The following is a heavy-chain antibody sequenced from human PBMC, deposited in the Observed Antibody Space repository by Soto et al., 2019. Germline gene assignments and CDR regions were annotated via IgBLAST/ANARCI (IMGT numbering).Heavy chain of an antibody. CDR1: GFIFSSYG. D-gene: IGHD5-12*01. J-gene: IGHJ4*02. Sequence: GGSLRLSCAASGFIFSSYGMHWVRQAPGKGLEWVAVVSYDGIKKYYADSVKGRFTISRDNSKNTLYLQMNSLRVEDTALYYCAKVGAGSGYGKVDYWGQGTLVTVSS. CDR3: AKVGAGSGYGKVDY. V-gene: IGHV3-30*18. CDR2: VSYDGIKK.